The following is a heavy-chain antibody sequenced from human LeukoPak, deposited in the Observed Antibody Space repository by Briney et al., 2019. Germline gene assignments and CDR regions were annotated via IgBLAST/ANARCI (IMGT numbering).Heavy chain of an antibody. D-gene: IGHD2-2*01. J-gene: IGHJ6*03. CDR1: GGTFSSYA. V-gene: IGHV1-69*13. CDR3: ARAECSTTNCHTRIRNYYMDV. Sequence: ASVKFSCKASGGTFSSYAISWVRQTPGQGLEWMGGIIPIFGTANYAQKFQGRVTITADESTSTAYMELCSLRFEDTAVYYCARAECSTTNCHTRIRNYYMDVWGTGTPVTVSS. CDR2: IIPIFGTA.